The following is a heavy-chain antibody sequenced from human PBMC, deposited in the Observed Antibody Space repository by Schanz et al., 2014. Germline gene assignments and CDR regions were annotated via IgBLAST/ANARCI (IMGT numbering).Heavy chain of an antibody. V-gene: IGHV1-69*09. CDR3: ARDRLECGAECYSVEVFEI. D-gene: IGHD2-21*01. CDR1: GYTFTSYS. CDR2: IIPSLGLA. Sequence: QVQLVQSGAEVKKPGASVKVSCKASGYTFTSYSMHWVRQAPGQGLEWMGRIIPSLGLAKYEQKFQEKVTITADTSTTAAYMELSGLRSEDTAVYYCARDRLECGAECYSVEVFEIWGQGTLVIVSS. J-gene: IGHJ4*02.